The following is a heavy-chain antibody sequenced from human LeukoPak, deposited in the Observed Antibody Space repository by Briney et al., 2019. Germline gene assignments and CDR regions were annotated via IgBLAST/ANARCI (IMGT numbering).Heavy chain of an antibody. CDR2: IASNGGSE. V-gene: IGHV3-30*18. CDR3: AKRGHYSINWYHYFDY. J-gene: IGHJ4*02. D-gene: IGHD6-13*01. CDR1: GFTFTTYG. Sequence: GSLRLSCAASGFTFTTYGLHWVRQAPGKGLEWVAAIASNGGSEYYADSVKGRFTISRDNSKNTLFLQMNSLRPDDTAAYYCAKRGHYSINWYHYFDYWGQGTLVTVSS.